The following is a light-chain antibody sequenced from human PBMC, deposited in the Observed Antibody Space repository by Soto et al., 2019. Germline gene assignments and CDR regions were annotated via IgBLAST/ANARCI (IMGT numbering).Light chain of an antibody. CDR3: QQYGNSPWT. Sequence: EIVLTQSPGTLSLSPGERATLSCRASQSVSSNYLAWYQQKPGQAPRLLIYGASIRATGIPDRFSGSGSGTDFTLTISRLEPEGSAVYYCQQYGNSPWTFGQGTKVEIK. CDR2: GAS. V-gene: IGKV3-20*01. J-gene: IGKJ1*01. CDR1: QSVSSNY.